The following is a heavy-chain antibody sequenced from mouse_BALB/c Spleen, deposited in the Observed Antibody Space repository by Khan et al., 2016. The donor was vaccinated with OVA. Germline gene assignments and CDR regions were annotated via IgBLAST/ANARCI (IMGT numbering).Heavy chain of an antibody. CDR1: VFNIKDYN. V-gene: IGHV14-4*02. CDR3: NAIHYYAGRDWLAY. Sequence: VQLQQSGAELVRSGASVKLSCTATVFNIKDYNMCWVKQRPEQGLVWSGWIDPENGDTEYAPTFQGKVTMTAATSSNTVYLQLSSVTTEDTAVYYGNAIHYYAGRDWLAYWGQGTLVTVSA. J-gene: IGHJ3*01. D-gene: IGHD1-1*01. CDR2: IDPENGDT.